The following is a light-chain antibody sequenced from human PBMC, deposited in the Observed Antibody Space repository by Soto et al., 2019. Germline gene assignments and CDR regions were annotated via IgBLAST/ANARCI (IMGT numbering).Light chain of an antibody. Sequence: IVLTQLPCTLSLSPGERATLSCRASRRVSNNYLAWYQQKPGQAPRLLIYGASNWATGIPDRFSGSGSGTDFTLTISSLEPEDFAVYYCQQYDSSPKTFGQGTKVDIK. V-gene: IGKV3-20*01. J-gene: IGKJ1*01. CDR1: RRVSNNY. CDR2: GAS. CDR3: QQYDSSPKT.